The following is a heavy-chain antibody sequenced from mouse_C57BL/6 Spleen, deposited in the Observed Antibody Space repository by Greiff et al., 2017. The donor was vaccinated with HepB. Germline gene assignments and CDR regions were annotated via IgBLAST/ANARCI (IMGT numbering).Heavy chain of an antibody. CDR1: GFTFSSYG. Sequence: EVMLVESGGDLVKPGGSLKLSCAASGFTFSSYGMSWVRQTPDKRLEWVATISSGGSYTYYPDSVKGRFTISRDNAKNTLYLQMSSLKSEDTAMYYCARQGTGTRWYFDVWGTGTTVTVSS. D-gene: IGHD4-1*01. V-gene: IGHV5-6*02. CDR3: ARQGTGTRWYFDV. CDR2: ISSGGSYT. J-gene: IGHJ1*03.